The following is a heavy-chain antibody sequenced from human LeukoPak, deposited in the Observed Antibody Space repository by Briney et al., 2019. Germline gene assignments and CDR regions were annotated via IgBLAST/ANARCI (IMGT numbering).Heavy chain of an antibody. CDR1: GFTFSSYG. Sequence: PGGSLRLSCVASGFTFSSYGMHWVRQAPGKGLEWVAFIWYDGSNKYYADSVKGRFTISRDNSKNTLYLQMNSLRAEDTAVYYCAKDDRITIFGVVTANHFDYWGQGTLVTVSS. CDR3: AKDDRITIFGVVTANHFDY. V-gene: IGHV3-30*02. J-gene: IGHJ4*02. CDR2: IWYDGSNK. D-gene: IGHD3-3*01.